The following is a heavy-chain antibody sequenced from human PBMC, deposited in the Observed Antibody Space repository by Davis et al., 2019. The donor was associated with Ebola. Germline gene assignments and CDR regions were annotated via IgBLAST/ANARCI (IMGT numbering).Heavy chain of an antibody. CDR3: ARDISSSGLFDY. Sequence: PGGSLRLSCAASGFTFSSYGMHWVRQAPGKGLEWVAVIWYDGSNKYYADSVKGRFTISRDNSKNTLYLQMNSLRAEDTAVYYCARDISSSGLFDYWGQGTLVTVSS. J-gene: IGHJ4*02. V-gene: IGHV3-33*01. D-gene: IGHD6-6*01. CDR2: IWYDGSNK. CDR1: GFTFSSYG.